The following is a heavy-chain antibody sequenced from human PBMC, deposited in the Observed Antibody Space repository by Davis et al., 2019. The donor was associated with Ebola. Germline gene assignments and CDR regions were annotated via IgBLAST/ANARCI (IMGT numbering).Heavy chain of an antibody. CDR2: MNPNSGNT. CDR3: ASWTLSFSSSWYEYYYYGMDV. J-gene: IGHJ6*02. CDR1: GYTFTSYD. V-gene: IGHV1-8*01. Sequence: AASVKVSCKASGYTFTSYDINWVRQATGQGLEWMGWMNPNSGNTGYVQKFQGRVTMTRNTSISTAYMELSSLRSEDTAVYYCASWTLSFSSSWYEYYYYGMDVWGQGTTVTVSS. D-gene: IGHD6-13*01.